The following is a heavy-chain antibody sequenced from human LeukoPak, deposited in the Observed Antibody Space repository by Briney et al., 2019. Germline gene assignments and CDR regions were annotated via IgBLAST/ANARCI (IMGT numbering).Heavy chain of an antibody. CDR2: ISPSSSYI. V-gene: IGHV3-21*01. Sequence: PGGSLRLSCAASGFTFSSYGMHWVRQAPGKGLEWVSSISPSSSYIYYADSVEGRFTISRDNAKNSLYLQMNSLRAEDTAIYYCAGARGYQQIKFDFWGQGALVTVSS. J-gene: IGHJ4*02. CDR3: AGARGYQQIKFDF. D-gene: IGHD5-18*01. CDR1: GFTFSSYG.